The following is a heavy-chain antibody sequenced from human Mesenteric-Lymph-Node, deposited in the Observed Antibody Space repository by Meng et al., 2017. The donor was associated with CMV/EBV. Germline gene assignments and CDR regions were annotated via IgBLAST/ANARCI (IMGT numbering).Heavy chain of an antibody. V-gene: IGHV3-23*01. CDR1: GFTFSSYA. CDR3: AKLGVDIVVVATSTHFDY. Sequence: GGSLRLSCAASGFTFSSYAMSWVRQAPGKGLEWVSAISGSGGSTYYADSVKGRFTISRDNSKNTLYLQMNSLRAEDTAVYYCAKLGVDIVVVATSTHFDYWGQGTLVTVSS. J-gene: IGHJ4*02. CDR2: ISGSGGST. D-gene: IGHD2-2*01.